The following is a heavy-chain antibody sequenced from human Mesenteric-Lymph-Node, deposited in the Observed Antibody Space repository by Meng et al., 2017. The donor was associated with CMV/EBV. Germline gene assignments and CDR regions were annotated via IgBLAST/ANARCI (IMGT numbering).Heavy chain of an antibody. V-gene: IGHV4-39*01. CDR1: GGSISSSSYY. Sequence: SETLSLTCTVSGGSISSSSYYWGWIRQPPGKGLEWIGSIYYSGSTYYNPSLKSRVTISVDTSKKQFSLQLSSVTAADTAVYYCASDSSGYYFFDSRGQGTLVTVSS. J-gene: IGHJ4*02. D-gene: IGHD6-19*01. CDR3: ASDSSGYYFFDS. CDR2: IYYSGST.